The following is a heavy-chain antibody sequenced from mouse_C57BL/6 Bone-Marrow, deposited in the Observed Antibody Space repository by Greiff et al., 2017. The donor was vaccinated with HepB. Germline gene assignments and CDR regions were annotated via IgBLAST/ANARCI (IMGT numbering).Heavy chain of an antibody. CDR3: ARLWLRRFAY. CDR1: GYTFTSYW. D-gene: IGHD2-2*01. CDR2: IYPGSGST. V-gene: IGHV1-55*01. J-gene: IGHJ3*01. Sequence: QVQLQQPGAELVMPGASVKLSCKASGYTFTSYWMHWVKQRPGQGLEWIGDIYPGSGSTNYNEKFKSKATLTVDTSSSTAYMQLSSLTSEDSAVYYCARLWLRRFAYWGQGTLVTVSA.